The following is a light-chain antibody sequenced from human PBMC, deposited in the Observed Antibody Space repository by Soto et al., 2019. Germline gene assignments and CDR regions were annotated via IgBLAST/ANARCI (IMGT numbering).Light chain of an antibody. V-gene: IGLV1-47*01. Sequence: SVLTQPPSASGTPGQRVTISCSGSSSNIGSNYVYWYQQLPGTAPKLLIYRSNQRPSGVPDRFSGSKSGTSASLAISGLRSEDEADYYCAAWDDNLGANFVFGTGTKVTVL. CDR1: SSNIGSNY. J-gene: IGLJ1*01. CDR2: RSN. CDR3: AAWDDNLGANFV.